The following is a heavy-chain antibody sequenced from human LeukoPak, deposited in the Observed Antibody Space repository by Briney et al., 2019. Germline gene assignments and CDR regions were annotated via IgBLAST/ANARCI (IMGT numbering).Heavy chain of an antibody. Sequence: SETLSLTCAVYGGSFSGYYWSWIRQPPGKGLEWSGEINHSGSTNYNPSLKSRVTMSVDTSKNQFSLKLSSVTAADTAVYYCARYYCSTGTCYHFDYWGQGMLVTVSS. CDR3: ARYYCSTGTCYHFDY. CDR2: INHSGST. V-gene: IGHV4-34*10. CDR1: GGSFSGYY. J-gene: IGHJ4*02. D-gene: IGHD2-15*01.